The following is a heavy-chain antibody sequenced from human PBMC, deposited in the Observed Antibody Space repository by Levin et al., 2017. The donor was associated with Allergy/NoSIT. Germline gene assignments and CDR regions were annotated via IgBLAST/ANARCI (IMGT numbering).Heavy chain of an antibody. CDR1: GYTFTSYE. CDR3: ARGGKYSGLDY. J-gene: IGHJ4*02. CDR2: MDPNSGNT. V-gene: IGHV1-8*01. Sequence: ASVKVSCQASGYTFTSYEINWVRQATGQGLEWMGWMDPNSGNTDYAQNFQGRVTMTSNPSISTAYMELSSLISEDTALYYCARGGKYSGLDYWGQGTLGTVSS. D-gene: IGHD6-6*01.